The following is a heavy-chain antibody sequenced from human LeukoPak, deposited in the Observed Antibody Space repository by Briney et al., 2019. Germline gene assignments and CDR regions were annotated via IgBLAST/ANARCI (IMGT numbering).Heavy chain of an antibody. D-gene: IGHD3-22*01. J-gene: IGHJ5*02. CDR1: GFTFSSYA. Sequence: PGGSLRLSCSASGFTFSSYAMHWVRQALGKGLEYVSAISSNGGSTYYADSVKGRFTISRDNSKNTLYLQMSSLRAEDTAVYYCVKSPETYYYDSSGYPGGDWFDPWGQGTLVTVSS. CDR2: ISSNGGST. V-gene: IGHV3-64D*06. CDR3: VKSPETYYYDSSGYPGGDWFDP.